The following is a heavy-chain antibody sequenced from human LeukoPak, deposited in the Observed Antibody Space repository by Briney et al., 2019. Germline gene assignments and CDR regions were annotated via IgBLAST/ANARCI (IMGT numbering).Heavy chain of an antibody. CDR2: VNHNSGGT. J-gene: IGHJ3*02. D-gene: IGHD3-3*01. V-gene: IGHV1-2*02. CDR1: GCTFTGYY. Sequence: ASVKVSCKASGCTFTGYYMYWVRQPPAQELVWMGWVNHNSGGTNYAQTFQSRVTMTRDTPISTASLALSRLRSDDTAVYYCGRAKEWGAFDIWGQGTMVTVSS. CDR3: GRAKEWGAFDI.